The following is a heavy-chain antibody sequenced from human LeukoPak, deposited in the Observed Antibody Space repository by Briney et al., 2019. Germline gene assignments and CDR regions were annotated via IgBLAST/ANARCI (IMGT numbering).Heavy chain of an antibody. Sequence: SQTLSLTCTVSGGSISSGDYYWSWIRQPPGKGLEWIGYIYYSGSTYYNPSLKSRVTISVDTSKNQFSLKLSSVTAADTAVYYCARHSGYSSGWYVTLDAFDIWGQGTMVTVSS. V-gene: IGHV4-30-4*08. D-gene: IGHD6-19*01. CDR1: GGSISSGDYY. CDR2: IYYSGST. CDR3: ARHSGYSSGWYVTLDAFDI. J-gene: IGHJ3*02.